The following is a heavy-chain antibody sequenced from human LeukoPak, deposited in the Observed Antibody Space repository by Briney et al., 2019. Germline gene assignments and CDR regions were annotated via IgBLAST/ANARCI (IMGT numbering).Heavy chain of an antibody. CDR2: IHYSGNT. CDR3: ARDRQLSSTWYIDAFEI. Sequence: SETLSLTCTVSGGSIGSYYWSWIRQPPGKGLEWIVYIHYSGNTNYNPSLKSRVTISVDTSKNQFSLNLTSVTAADTAVYYCARDRQLSSTWYIDAFEIWGQGTMVTVSS. D-gene: IGHD6-13*01. J-gene: IGHJ3*02. V-gene: IGHV4-59*01. CDR1: GGSIGSYY.